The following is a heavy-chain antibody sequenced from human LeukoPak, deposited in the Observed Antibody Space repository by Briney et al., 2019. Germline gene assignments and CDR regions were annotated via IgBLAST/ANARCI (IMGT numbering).Heavy chain of an antibody. V-gene: IGHV3-74*01. Sequence: GGSLRLSCAASGFTFSSYWMHWVRQAPGKGLVWVSRINSDGSSTSYADSAKGRFTISRDNAKNTLYLQMNSLRAEDTAVYYCASASPYSSGWYWDWFDPWGQGTLVTVSS. CDR2: INSDGSST. D-gene: IGHD6-19*01. J-gene: IGHJ5*02. CDR1: GFTFSSYW. CDR3: ASASPYSSGWYWDWFDP.